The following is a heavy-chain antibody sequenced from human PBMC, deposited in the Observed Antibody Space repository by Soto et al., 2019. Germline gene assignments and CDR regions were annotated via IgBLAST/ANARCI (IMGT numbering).Heavy chain of an antibody. D-gene: IGHD3-22*01. CDR3: AKXRSYYDSSGDYYDYFDY. CDR1: GFTFSSYA. V-gene: IGHV3-23*01. Sequence: GGSLRLSCAASGFTFSSYAMSWVRQAPGKGLEWVSAISGSGGSTYYADSVRGRFTISRDNSKNTLYLQMNSLRGEDTAVYYCAKXRSYYDSSGDYYDYFDYWGQGTVVTVSS. J-gene: IGHJ4*02. CDR2: ISGSGGST.